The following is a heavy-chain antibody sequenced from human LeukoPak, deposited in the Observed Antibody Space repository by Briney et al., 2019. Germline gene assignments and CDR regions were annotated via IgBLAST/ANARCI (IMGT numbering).Heavy chain of an antibody. Sequence: GGSLRLSCAASGFTFSSYDMSWVRQAPGKGLEWVSVISGSGGSTYYADSVKGRFTISRDNSKSTLFLQMNSLRAEDTAVYYCAKDRHAPGRYCSSTTCFPFDSWGQGTLVTVSS. J-gene: IGHJ5*01. CDR2: ISGSGGST. CDR1: GFTFSSYD. D-gene: IGHD2-2*01. CDR3: AKDRHAPGRYCSSTTCFPFDS. V-gene: IGHV3-23*01.